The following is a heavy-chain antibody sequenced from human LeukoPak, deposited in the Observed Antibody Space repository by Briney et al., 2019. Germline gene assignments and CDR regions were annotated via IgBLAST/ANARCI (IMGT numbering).Heavy chain of an antibody. Sequence: GGSLRLSCAASGFTFSSYGMHWVRQAPGKGLEWVAVISYDGSNKYYADSVKGRFAISRDNSKNTLYLQMNSLRAEDTAVYYCAKDLEGIANPGYWGQGTLVTVSS. CDR2: ISYDGSNK. J-gene: IGHJ4*02. CDR3: AKDLEGIANPGY. D-gene: IGHD1-1*01. V-gene: IGHV3-30*18. CDR1: GFTFSSYG.